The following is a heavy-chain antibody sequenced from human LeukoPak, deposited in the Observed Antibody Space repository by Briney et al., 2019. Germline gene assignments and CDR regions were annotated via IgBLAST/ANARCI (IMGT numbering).Heavy chain of an antibody. CDR3: ARTSGGSRHDAFDI. CDR1: GYTFTSYG. J-gene: IGHJ3*02. CDR2: INPSGGST. Sequence: GASVKVSCKASGYTFTSYGISWVRQAPGQGLEWMGIINPSGGSTSYAQKFQGRITMTRDTSTSTVYMELSSLRSEDTAVYYCARTSGGSRHDAFDIWGQGTMVTVSS. V-gene: IGHV1-46*01. D-gene: IGHD2-15*01.